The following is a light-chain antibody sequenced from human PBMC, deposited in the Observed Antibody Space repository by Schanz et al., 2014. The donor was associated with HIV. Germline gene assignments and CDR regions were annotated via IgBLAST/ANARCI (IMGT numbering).Light chain of an antibody. V-gene: IGKV3-20*01. CDR1: QSGSGGY. CDR3: QKYNSAPYT. Sequence: EILMTQSPATLSVSPGERATLSCRASQSGSGGYLAWYQQKPGQPPRLLIYGASSRATGIPDRFSGSGSGTDFTLTISSLQPEDVATYYCQKYNSAPYTFGQGTKLEIK. J-gene: IGKJ2*01. CDR2: GAS.